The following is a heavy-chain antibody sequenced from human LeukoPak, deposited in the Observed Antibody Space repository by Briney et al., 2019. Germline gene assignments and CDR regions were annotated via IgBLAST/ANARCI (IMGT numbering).Heavy chain of an antibody. D-gene: IGHD3-10*01. V-gene: IGHV3-7*01. CDR3: ARVRGSKSMDV. CDR2: IKQDGSEK. Sequence: GGSLRLSCAASGFIFSSYWMNWVRQAPGKGLECVANIKQDGSEKYYVDSVKGRFTISRDNAKNSLYLQMNSLRVEDTAVYYCARVRGSKSMDVWGKGTTVTVSS. CDR1: GFIFSSYW. J-gene: IGHJ6*04.